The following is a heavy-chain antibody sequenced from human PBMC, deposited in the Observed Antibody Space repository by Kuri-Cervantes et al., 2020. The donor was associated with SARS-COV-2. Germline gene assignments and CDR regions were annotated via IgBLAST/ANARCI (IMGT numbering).Heavy chain of an antibody. V-gene: IGHV3-30-3*01. D-gene: IGHD6-19*01. CDR1: GFTFSSYA. Sequence: GGSLRLSCAASGFTFSSYAMHWVRQAPGKGLEWVAVISYDGSNKYYADSVKGRFTISRDNSKNTLYLQMNSLRAEDTAVYYCARAAWGSAGTHYYYYGMDAWGQGTTVTVS. CDR2: ISYDGSNK. J-gene: IGHJ6*02. CDR3: ARAAWGSAGTHYYYYGMDA.